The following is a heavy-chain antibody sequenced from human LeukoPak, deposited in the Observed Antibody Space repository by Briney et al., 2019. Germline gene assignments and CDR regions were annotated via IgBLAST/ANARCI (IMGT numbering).Heavy chain of an antibody. CDR1: GYTLISYD. V-gene: IGHV1-8*01. Sequence: ASVKVSCRASGYTLISYDINWVRQAPGQGLEWMGWMNPNSGNTRYAQKFQGRVTITRDTFTSTVYMELSSLRSEDTAVYYCARDRIDFDYWGQGTLVTVSS. D-gene: IGHD2-21*01. CDR2: MNPNSGNT. CDR3: ARDRIDFDY. J-gene: IGHJ4*02.